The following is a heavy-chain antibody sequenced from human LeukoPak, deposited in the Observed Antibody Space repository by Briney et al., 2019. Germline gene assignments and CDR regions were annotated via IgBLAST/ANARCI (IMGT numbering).Heavy chain of an antibody. Sequence: ASVKVSCKAFGYTFTSNYTHWVRQAPGQGPEWMGVISPSGGSTTYAQKFQGRVTITRNTSISTAYMELSSLRSEDTAVYYCARGGYCSGGSCYMLNWFDPWGQGTLVTVSS. V-gene: IGHV1-46*01. D-gene: IGHD2-15*01. CDR2: ISPSGGST. CDR3: ARGGYCSGGSCYMLNWFDP. CDR1: GYTFTSNY. J-gene: IGHJ5*02.